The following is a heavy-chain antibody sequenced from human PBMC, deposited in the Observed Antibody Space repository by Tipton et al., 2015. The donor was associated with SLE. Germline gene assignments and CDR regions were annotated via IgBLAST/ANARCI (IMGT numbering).Heavy chain of an antibody. J-gene: IGHJ4*02. Sequence: TLSLTCTVSGGSISSHYWSWIRQPPGKGLEWIGYIYYSGSTNYNPSLKSRVTISLDTSKNQFSLKLSSVTAADTAVYYCASFANWARWGQGTLVTVSS. CDR2: IYYSGST. CDR3: ASFANWAR. D-gene: IGHD6-6*01. V-gene: IGHV4-59*11. CDR1: GGSISSHY.